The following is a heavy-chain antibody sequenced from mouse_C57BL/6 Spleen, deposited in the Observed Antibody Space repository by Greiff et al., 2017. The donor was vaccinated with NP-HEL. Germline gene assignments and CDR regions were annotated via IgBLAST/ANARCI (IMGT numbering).Heavy chain of an antibody. CDR2: INPSTGGT. D-gene: IGHD3-2*02. Sequence: EVQLQQSGPELVKPGASVKISCKASGYSFTGYYMNWVKQSPEKSLEWIGEINPSTGGTTYNQKFKAKATLTVDKSSSTAYMQLKSLTSEDSAVYYCARSGSSGYPAWFAYWGQGTLVTVSA. V-gene: IGHV1-42*01. J-gene: IGHJ3*01. CDR1: GYSFTGYY. CDR3: ARSGSSGYPAWFAY.